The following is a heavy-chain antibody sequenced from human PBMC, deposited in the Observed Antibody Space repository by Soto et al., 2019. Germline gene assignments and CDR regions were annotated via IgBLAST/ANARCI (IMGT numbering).Heavy chain of an antibody. V-gene: IGHV4-59*12. CDR1: GGSISSYY. J-gene: IGHJ4*02. CDR2: IYYSGST. Sequence: SETLSLTCTVSGGSISSYYWSWIRQPPGKGLEWIGYIYYSGSTYYNPSLKSRVTISIDTSKNQFSLKLSSVTAADTAVYYCARSGYSYGPNPLLYWGQGTLVTVSS. D-gene: IGHD5-18*01. CDR3: ARSGYSYGPNPLLY.